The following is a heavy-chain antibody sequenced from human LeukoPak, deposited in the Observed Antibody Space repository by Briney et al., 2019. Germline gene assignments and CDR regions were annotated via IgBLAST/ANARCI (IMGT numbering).Heavy chain of an antibody. CDR1: GVSFSDYY. D-gene: IGHD3-16*01. Sequence: SSETLSLTCAVYGVSFSDYYWTWIRQPPGKGLEWIGEINHGGSTNYNPSLKSRVIISVDTSKNQFSLKLSSVTAADTAVYYCARAVLGSEGYYYGMDVWGQGTTVTVSS. CDR2: INHGGST. V-gene: IGHV4-34*01. CDR3: ARAVLGSEGYYYGMDV. J-gene: IGHJ6*02.